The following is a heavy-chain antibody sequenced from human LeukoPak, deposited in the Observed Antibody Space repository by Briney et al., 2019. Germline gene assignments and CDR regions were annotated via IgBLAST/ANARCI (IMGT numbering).Heavy chain of an antibody. J-gene: IGHJ6*02. D-gene: IGHD2-8*02. CDR2: INPNSGGT. V-gene: IGHV1-2*02. CDR1: GYTFTGYQ. Sequence: ASVKVSCKASGYTFTGYQMHWVRQAPGQGLEWMGWINPNSGGTNYAQKFQGRVTMTRETSISTAYMELSSLRSDDTAIYYCARIYQNAPGDYDYYGMDVWGQGTTVTVSS. CDR3: ARIYQNAPGDYDYYGMDV.